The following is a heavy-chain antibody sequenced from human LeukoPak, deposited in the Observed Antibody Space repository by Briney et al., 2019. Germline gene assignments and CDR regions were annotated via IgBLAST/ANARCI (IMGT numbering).Heavy chain of an antibody. D-gene: IGHD2-15*01. J-gene: IGHJ4*02. Sequence: PGGSLRLSCAASGFTFSSYDIHWVRQSTGKGLEWVSVIGTTGETYYPDSVKGRFTISRENAKDSAFLQMNSLRAGDTAVYYCAKDRPYCSGGSCYKMDYFDYWGQGTLVTVSS. CDR2: IGTTGET. CDR3: AKDRPYCSGGSCYKMDYFDY. V-gene: IGHV3-13*01. CDR1: GFTFSSYD.